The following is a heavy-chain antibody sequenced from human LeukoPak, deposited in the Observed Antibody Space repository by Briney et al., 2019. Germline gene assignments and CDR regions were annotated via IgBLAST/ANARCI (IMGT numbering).Heavy chain of an antibody. V-gene: IGHV3-7*01. Sequence: GGSLRLSCVASGFTFSNYWMSWVRQAPGKGLEWVANINQDGSEKHYVDSVKGRFTISRDNAKNSLYLQMNSLRAEDTAVYCCARRLSYFDDWGQGTLVTVSS. CDR2: INQDGSEK. CDR3: ARRLSYFDD. CDR1: GFTFSNYW. J-gene: IGHJ4*02.